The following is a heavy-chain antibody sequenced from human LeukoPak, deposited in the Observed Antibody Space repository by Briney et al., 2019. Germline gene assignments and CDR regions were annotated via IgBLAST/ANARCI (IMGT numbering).Heavy chain of an antibody. V-gene: IGHV4-31*03. Sequence: SQTLSLTRTVSGGSISRGGHYWSWIRQHPGNGPQRIGSPYSSGTPHYNPSLKSRVTISVDTSKNQFSLKLSSVTAADTAVYYCARDPGDSSGYYLGWFDPWGQGTLVTVSS. CDR1: GGSISRGGHY. J-gene: IGHJ5*02. D-gene: IGHD3-22*01. CDR2: PYSSGTP. CDR3: ARDPGDSSGYYLGWFDP.